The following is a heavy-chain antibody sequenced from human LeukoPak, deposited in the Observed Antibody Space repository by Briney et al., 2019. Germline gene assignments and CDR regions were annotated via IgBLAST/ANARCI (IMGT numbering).Heavy chain of an antibody. CDR2: ISSSGSTI. CDR3: ARVNYYDSSATDY. V-gene: IGHV3-11*01. Sequence: GGSLRLSCAASGFTFSDYYMSWIRQAPGKGLEWVSYISSSGSTIYYADSVKGRFTISRDNAKNSPYPQMNSLRAEDTAVYYCARVNYYDSSATDYWGQGTLVTVSS. D-gene: IGHD3-22*01. J-gene: IGHJ4*02. CDR1: GFTFSDYY.